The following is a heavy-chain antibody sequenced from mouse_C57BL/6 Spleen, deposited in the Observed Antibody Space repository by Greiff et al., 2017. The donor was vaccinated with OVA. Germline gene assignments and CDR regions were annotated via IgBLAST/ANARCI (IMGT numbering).Heavy chain of an antibody. J-gene: IGHJ3*01. CDR3: ASDRGGDGYHFAY. D-gene: IGHD2-3*01. V-gene: IGHV5-16*01. CDR1: GFTFSDYY. Sequence: EVQGVESEGGLVQPGSSMKLSCTASGFTFSDYYMAWVRQVPEKGLEWVVNINYDGSSTYYLDSLKSRFSISRDNAKNILYLQMSSLKYEDTATYYGASDRGGDGYHFAYWGQGTLVTVSA. CDR2: INYDGSST.